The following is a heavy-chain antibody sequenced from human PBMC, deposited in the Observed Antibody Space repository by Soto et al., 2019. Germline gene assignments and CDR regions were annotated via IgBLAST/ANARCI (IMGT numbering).Heavy chain of an antibody. D-gene: IGHD6-13*01. CDR1: GYTFTSYY. CDR2: INPSGGST. Sequence: ASVKVSCKASGYTFTSYYMHWVRRAPGQGLEWMGIINPSGGSTSYAQKFQGRVTMTRDTSTSTVYMELSSLRSEDTAVYYCARGRNRISSSWNFDYWGQGTLVTVSS. CDR3: ARGRNRISSSWNFDY. V-gene: IGHV1-46*01. J-gene: IGHJ4*02.